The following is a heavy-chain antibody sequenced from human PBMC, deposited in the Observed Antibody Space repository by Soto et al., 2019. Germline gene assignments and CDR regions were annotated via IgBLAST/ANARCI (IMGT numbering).Heavy chain of an antibody. CDR3: ARAHPGTIGFNY. V-gene: IGHV4-4*02. CDR2: IYHSGST. CDR1: GGSISTFNW. Sequence: SETLSLICAVSGGSISTFNWWSWVRQPPGKGLEWIGEIYHSGSTNYNPSLKSRVTISVDKSKNQFSLKLSSVTAADTAVYYCARAHPGTIGFNYWGQGTLVTVSS. J-gene: IGHJ4*02. D-gene: IGHD3-9*01.